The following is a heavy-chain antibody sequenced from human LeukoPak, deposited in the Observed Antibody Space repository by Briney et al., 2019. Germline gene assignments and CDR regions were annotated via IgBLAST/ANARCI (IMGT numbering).Heavy chain of an antibody. Sequence: SETLSLTCTVSGGSISSYYWSWIRQPPGKGLEWIGYIYYSGSTNYNPSLKSRVTISVDTSKNQFSLRLSSVTAADTAVYYCARTNYDYYYMDVWGKGTTVTVSS. J-gene: IGHJ6*03. V-gene: IGHV4-59*08. CDR1: GGSISSYY. CDR3: ARTNYDYYYMDV. CDR2: IYYSGST.